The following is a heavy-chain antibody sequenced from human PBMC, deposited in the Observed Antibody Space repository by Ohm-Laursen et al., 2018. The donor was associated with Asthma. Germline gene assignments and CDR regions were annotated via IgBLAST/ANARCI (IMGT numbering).Heavy chain of an antibody. CDR3: ANMDV. V-gene: IGHV3-30-3*01. CDR2: ISYDGSNK. J-gene: IGHJ6*02. Sequence: SLRLSCAASGFTFSSYAMHWVCQAPGKGLEWVAVISYDGSNKYYADSVKGRFTISRDNSKNTLYLQMNSLRAEDTAVYYCANMDVWGQGTTVTVSS. CDR1: GFTFSSYA.